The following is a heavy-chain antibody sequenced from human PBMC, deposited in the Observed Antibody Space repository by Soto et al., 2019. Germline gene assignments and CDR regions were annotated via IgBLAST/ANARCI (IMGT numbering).Heavy chain of an antibody. D-gene: IGHD6-13*01. V-gene: IGHV1-3*01. J-gene: IGHJ5*02. Sequence: QVPLVQSGAEVQKPGASVKISCQASGYAFTTYAIHWVRQAAGQRLEWLGWINPATGDTNYSQEFRGRFSFTSDRAANTSYMALTSLTSHDTAVYYCASAAGRSKLITSYFDPWGQGTLVTVSS. CDR1: GYAFTTYA. CDR3: ASAAGRSKLITSYFDP. CDR2: INPATGDT.